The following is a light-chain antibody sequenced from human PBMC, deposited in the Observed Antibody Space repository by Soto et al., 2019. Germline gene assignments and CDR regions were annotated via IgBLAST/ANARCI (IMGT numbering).Light chain of an antibody. Sequence: EIVLTQSPATLSLSPGERATLSCRASQSVSSYLAWYQQKPGQAPRLLIYDASNRATGIPARFSGSGSGTDFTLTISSLEPEDFAVYYCQQRSSWGGVWTFGQGTKVEIK. CDR3: QQRSSWGGVWT. CDR1: QSVSSY. CDR2: DAS. V-gene: IGKV3-11*01. J-gene: IGKJ1*01.